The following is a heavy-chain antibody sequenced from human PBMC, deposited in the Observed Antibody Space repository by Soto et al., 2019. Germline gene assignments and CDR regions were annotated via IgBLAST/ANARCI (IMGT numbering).Heavy chain of an antibody. V-gene: IGHV1-69*06. Sequence: GASVKVSCKASGGNSSSYIITWVRQAPGQGLGWVGGNIPIFGTTNYAQKFQGSVTIIADKSTSTAYMELSSLASEDTAVYYCARVKTMVRGGLWYYYGMDVWGQGTTVTVSS. D-gene: IGHD3-10*01. CDR3: ARVKTMVRGGLWYYYGMDV. CDR1: GGNSSSYI. J-gene: IGHJ6*02. CDR2: NIPIFGTT.